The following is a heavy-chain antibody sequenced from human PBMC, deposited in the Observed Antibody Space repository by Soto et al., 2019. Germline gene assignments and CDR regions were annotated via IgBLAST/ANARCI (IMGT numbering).Heavy chain of an antibody. Sequence: QVQLQESGPGLVKPSQTLSLTCTVSGGSIISGGYYWNWIRQHPGKGLEWIGCMYFSGTTYDNPXXKSXXXMSVDTSKNQXXLXLXXVTAADTAVYYCARMLGGHYDYAWQSYRYTGSFDTWGQGTLVTVSS. CDR1: GGSIISGGYY. CDR3: ARMLGGHYDYAWQSYRYTGSFDT. D-gene: IGHD3-16*02. V-gene: IGHV4-31*03. CDR2: MYFSGTT. J-gene: IGHJ5*02.